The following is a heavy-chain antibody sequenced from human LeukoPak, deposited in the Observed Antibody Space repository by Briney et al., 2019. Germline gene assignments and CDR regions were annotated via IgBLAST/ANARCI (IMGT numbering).Heavy chain of an antibody. D-gene: IGHD1-14*01. J-gene: IGHJ5*02. CDR2: ISYSGST. CDR3: ASLPIDSSTGTFGWFDP. V-gene: IGHV4-39*07. Sequence: SETLSLTCTVYGGSISSSSYDWGWIRQPPGKGLECIARISYSGSTNYNPSLKSRVTISLDSSKNQFSLRLSSVTPADTAAYYCASLPIDSSTGTFGWFDPWGQGTLVTVSS. CDR1: GGSISSSSYD.